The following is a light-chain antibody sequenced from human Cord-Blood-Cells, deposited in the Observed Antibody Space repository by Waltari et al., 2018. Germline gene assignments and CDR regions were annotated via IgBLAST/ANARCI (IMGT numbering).Light chain of an antibody. CDR2: GKN. V-gene: IGLV3-19*01. CDR1: SLRSYY. Sequence: SSELTQDPAVSVALGQPVRITCQGDSLRSYYASWYQQKPGHAPVLVIYGKNNRPSGIPDRFSGSSSGNTASLTITGAQTEDEADYYCNSRDSSGNHVVFGGGTKLTVL. CDR3: NSRDSSGNHVV. J-gene: IGLJ2*01.